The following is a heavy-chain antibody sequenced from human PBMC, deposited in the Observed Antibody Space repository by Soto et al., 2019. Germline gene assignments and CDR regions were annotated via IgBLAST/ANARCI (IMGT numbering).Heavy chain of an antibody. CDR1: GGSISSSSYY. Sequence: SETLSLTCTVSGGSISSSSYYWGWIRQPPGKGLEWIGSIYYSGSTYYNPSLKSRVTISVDTSKNQFSLKLSSVTAADTAVYYCARHQRGSSAYYYYYGMDVWGQGTTVT. CDR2: IYYSGST. D-gene: IGHD6-6*01. CDR3: ARHQRGSSAYYYYYGMDV. V-gene: IGHV4-39*01. J-gene: IGHJ6*02.